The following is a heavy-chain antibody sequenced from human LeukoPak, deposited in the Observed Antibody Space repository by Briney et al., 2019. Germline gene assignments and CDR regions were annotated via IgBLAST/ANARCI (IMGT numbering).Heavy chain of an antibody. CDR3: ARPGDRYCSGGSCYYY. D-gene: IGHD2-15*01. Sequence: GGSLRLSCAASGFTFSSYGMHWVRQAPGKGLEWVAFIRYDGSNKYYADSVKGRFTISRDNAKNSLYLQMNSLRAEDTAVYYCARPGDRYCSGGSCYYYWGQGTLVTVSS. J-gene: IGHJ4*02. CDR1: GFTFSSYG. CDR2: IRYDGSNK. V-gene: IGHV3-30*02.